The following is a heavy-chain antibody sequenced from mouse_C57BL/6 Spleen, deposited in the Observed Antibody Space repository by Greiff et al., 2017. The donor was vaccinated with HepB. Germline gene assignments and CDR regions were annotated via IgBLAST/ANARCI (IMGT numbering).Heavy chain of an antibody. CDR3: TSTGCDYDEGFGY. J-gene: IGHJ3*02. Sequence: QVQLQQSGAELVRPGASVTLSCKASGYTFTDYEMHWVKQTPVHGLEWIGAIDPDTGGTDYNQKFKGKAILTADKSSSTAYMRRRSLTSEDSAVYYCTSTGCDYDEGFGYWGQGTLVTVSA. CDR2: IDPDTGGT. CDR1: GYTFTDYE. D-gene: IGHD2-4*01. V-gene: IGHV1-15*01.